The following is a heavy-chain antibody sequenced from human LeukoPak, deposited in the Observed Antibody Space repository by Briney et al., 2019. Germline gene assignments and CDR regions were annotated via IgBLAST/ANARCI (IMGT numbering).Heavy chain of an antibody. D-gene: IGHD1-26*01. CDR2: ISYDGSNR. Sequence: PGRSLRLSCAASGFTFSSYAMHWVRQAPGKGLEWVAVISYDGSNRYYADSVKGRFTISRDNSKNMLYLQMNSLRAEDTAVYYCARDPYSGSYSGRGYFDYWGQGTLVTVSS. CDR1: GFTFSSYA. V-gene: IGHV3-30-3*01. J-gene: IGHJ4*02. CDR3: ARDPYSGSYSGRGYFDY.